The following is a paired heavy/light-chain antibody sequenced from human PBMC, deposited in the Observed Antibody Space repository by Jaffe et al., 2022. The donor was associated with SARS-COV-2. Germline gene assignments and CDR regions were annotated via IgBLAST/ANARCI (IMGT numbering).Heavy chain of an antibody. CDR1: AFTFSSYA. D-gene: IGHD6-6*01. Sequence: EVQLLESGGGLVQPGGSLRLSCAASAFTFSSYAMSWARQAPGKGLEWVSTISGSGGSTYYADSVKGRFTISRDNSKNTLYLQMNSLRAEDTAIYYCAKDYLLAARSDCFAYWGQGTLVTVSS. V-gene: IGHV3-23*01. J-gene: IGHJ4*02. CDR2: ISGSGGST. CDR3: AKDYLLAARSDCFAY.
Light chain of an antibody. V-gene: IGLV4-69*01. CDR1: SGHSTYA. J-gene: IGLJ2*01. Sequence: QLVLTQSPSASASLGASVKLTCTLSSGHSTYAIAWHQQQPEKGPRFLMKLNGDGSHNKGDGIPDRFSGSSSGAERYLTISSLHSEDEADYYCQTWGTGVVFGGGTKLTVL. CDR2: LNGDGSH. CDR3: QTWGTGVV.